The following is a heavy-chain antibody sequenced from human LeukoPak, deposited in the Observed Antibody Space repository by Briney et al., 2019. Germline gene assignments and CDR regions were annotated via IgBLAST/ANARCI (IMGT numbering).Heavy chain of an antibody. CDR1: GFTVSSNY. CDR3: ARGLGIAVADIGEAFDI. Sequence: PGGSLRLSCAASGFTVSSNYMSWVRQAPGKGLEWVSVIYSGGSTYYADSVKGRFTNSRDNSKNTLYLQMNSLRAEDTAVYYCARGLGIAVADIGEAFDIWGQGTMVTVSS. D-gene: IGHD6-19*01. CDR2: IYSGGST. V-gene: IGHV3-66*02. J-gene: IGHJ3*02.